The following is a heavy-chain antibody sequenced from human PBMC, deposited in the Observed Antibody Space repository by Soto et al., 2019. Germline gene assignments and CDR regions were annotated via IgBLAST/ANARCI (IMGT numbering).Heavy chain of an antibody. Sequence: EVQLVESVGGLVKPGGSLRLSCESSGFTFCSYSINWVRQAPGKGLEWVSSISDIGDYTFYADSVKGSFTISRDNAKNPLFLQMHSLRAEDTAVYFGARDSKNRQDGIDVWGQGTTVIVSS. CDR1: GFTFCSYS. J-gene: IGHJ6*02. CDR3: ARDSKNRQDGIDV. V-gene: IGHV3-21*01. CDR2: ISDIGDYT. D-gene: IGHD4-4*01.